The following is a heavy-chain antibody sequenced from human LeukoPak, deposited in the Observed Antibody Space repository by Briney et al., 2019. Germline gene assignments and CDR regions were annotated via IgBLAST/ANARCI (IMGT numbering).Heavy chain of an antibody. CDR2: IYTSGST. V-gene: IGHV4-61*02. D-gene: IGHD6-13*01. Sequence: SETLSLTCTVSGGSISSGSYYWSWIRQPAGKGLEWIGRIYTSGSTNYNPSLKSRVTISVDTSKNQFSLKLSSVTAADTAVYYCARGEAAAGYYYYYYMDVWGKGTTVTVSS. CDR3: ARGEAAAGYYYYYYMDV. CDR1: GGSISSGSYY. J-gene: IGHJ6*03.